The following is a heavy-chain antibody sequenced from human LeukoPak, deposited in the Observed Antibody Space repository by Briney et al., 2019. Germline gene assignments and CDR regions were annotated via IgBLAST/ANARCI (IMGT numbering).Heavy chain of an antibody. CDR1: GYTFTNYA. D-gene: IGHD6-13*01. CDR3: ARGGYSSSWGLADVFDI. V-gene: IGHV7-4-1*02. Sequence: GASVKVSCKASGYTFTNYAMNWVRQAPGQGREWMGWINTNTGNPTYAQGFTGRFVFSLDTSVSTAYLQISSLKAEDTAVYYCARGGYSSSWGLADVFDIWGQGTMVTVSS. J-gene: IGHJ3*02. CDR2: INTNTGNP.